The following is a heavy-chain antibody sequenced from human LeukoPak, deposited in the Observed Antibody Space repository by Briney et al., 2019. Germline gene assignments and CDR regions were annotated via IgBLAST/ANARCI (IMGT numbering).Heavy chain of an antibody. CDR2: IIPIFGTA. CDR3: ARDQDNCSSTSCYTGAFDI. CDR1: GGTFSSYA. J-gene: IGHJ3*02. D-gene: IGHD2-2*02. Sequence: SVKVSCKASGGTFSSYAISWVRQAPGQGLEWMGGIIPIFGTANYAQKFQGRVTITTDDSTSTAYMELSSLRSEDTAVYYCARDQDNCSSTSCYTGAFDIWGQGTMVTVSS. V-gene: IGHV1-69*05.